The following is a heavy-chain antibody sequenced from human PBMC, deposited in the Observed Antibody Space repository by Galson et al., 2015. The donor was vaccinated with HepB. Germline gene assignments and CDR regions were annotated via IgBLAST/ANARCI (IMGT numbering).Heavy chain of an antibody. V-gene: IGHV4-59*03. CDR3: SRVQNVEKTGSRSDY. Sequence: PSLTCTVSGGPMSGYYWSRTPQPPGRGLEWLGFIYDSGPTDYSYSLKSPVTISLDTSQNQISLNLTTVTLGDKAVYFCSRVQNVEKTGSRSDYWGQGTVVIVSS. D-gene: IGHD1-1*01. CDR1: GGPMSGYY. J-gene: IGHJ4*02. CDR2: IYDSGPT.